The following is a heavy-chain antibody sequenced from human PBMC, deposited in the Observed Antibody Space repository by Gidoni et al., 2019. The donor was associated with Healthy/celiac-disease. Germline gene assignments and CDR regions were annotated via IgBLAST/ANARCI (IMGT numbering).Heavy chain of an antibody. D-gene: IGHD5-12*01. CDR3: ARRRDGYTDFDY. J-gene: IGHJ4*02. Sequence: QLQLQESGPGLVKPSETLSLTCTVSGGSISSSSYYWGWIRQPPGKGLEWIGSIYYSGSTYYNPSLKSRVTISVDTSKNQFSLKLSSVTAADTAVYYCARRRDGYTDFDYWGQGTLVTVSS. CDR2: IYYSGST. CDR1: GGSISSSSYY. V-gene: IGHV4-39*01.